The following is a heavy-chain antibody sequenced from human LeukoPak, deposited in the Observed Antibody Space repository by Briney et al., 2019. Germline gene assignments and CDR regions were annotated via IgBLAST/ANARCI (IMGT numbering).Heavy chain of an antibody. CDR1: GGSISSYY. Sequence: SETLSLTCTVSGGSISSYYWSWIGQSPGRGLEWIGYIYYSGSTNYNPSLKSRVTISVDTSKNQFSLKLSSVTAADTAVYYCARVASGSYDAFDIWGQGTMVTVSS. CDR2: IYYSGST. V-gene: IGHV4-59*01. J-gene: IGHJ3*02. D-gene: IGHD1-26*01. CDR3: ARVASGSYDAFDI.